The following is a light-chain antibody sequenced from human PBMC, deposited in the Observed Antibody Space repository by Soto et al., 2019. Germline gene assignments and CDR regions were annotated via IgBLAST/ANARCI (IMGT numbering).Light chain of an antibody. CDR2: GAS. Sequence: DIQVTQSPSSLSASVGDRVTITCRASQGISNYLAWYQQKPGKVPKLLIYGASTLQSGVPSRFSGSGSGTDFTLTISSLQPEDVATYYCQQYNNWPRGTFGQGTKVEIK. CDR1: QGISNY. J-gene: IGKJ1*01. V-gene: IGKV1-27*01. CDR3: QQYNNWPRGT.